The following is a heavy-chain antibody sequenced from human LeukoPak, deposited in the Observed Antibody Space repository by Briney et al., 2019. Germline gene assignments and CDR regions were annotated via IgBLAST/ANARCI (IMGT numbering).Heavy chain of an antibody. Sequence: SGTLSLTCAVSGGSISSNNWWGWVGPRPGKGMEWIGEIYHSASPNYNPSLNSRVTVSVDTSKNQFSLKLSSVTAADTAVYYCARDHQYSPDAFDIWGQGTMVTVSS. J-gene: IGHJ3*02. CDR2: IYHSASP. CDR3: ARDHQYSPDAFDI. V-gene: IGHV4-4*02. CDR1: GGSISSNNW. D-gene: IGHD2-21*01.